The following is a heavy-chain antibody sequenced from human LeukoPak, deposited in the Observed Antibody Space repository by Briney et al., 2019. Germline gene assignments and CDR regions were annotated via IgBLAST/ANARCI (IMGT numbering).Heavy chain of an antibody. V-gene: IGHV1-2*06. CDR3: AVDSSGYYGEFDY. Sequence: ASVKVSCKASGYTFTGYYMHWVRQAPGQGLEWMGRINPNSGGTNYAQKFQGRVTMTRDTSISTAYMELSRLRSDDTAVYYCAVDSSGYYGEFDYWGQGTLLTVSS. CDR1: GYTFTGYY. D-gene: IGHD3-22*01. J-gene: IGHJ4*02. CDR2: INPNSGGT.